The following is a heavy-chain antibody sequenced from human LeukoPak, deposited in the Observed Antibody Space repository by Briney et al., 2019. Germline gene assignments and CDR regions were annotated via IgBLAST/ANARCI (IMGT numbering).Heavy chain of an antibody. D-gene: IGHD3-10*01. J-gene: IGHJ4*02. Sequence: PSETLSLTCTVSGGSISSSSYYWGWIRQPPGKGLEWVGSIYYSGSTYYNPSLKSRVTISVDTSKNQFSLKLSSVTAADTAVYYCAREDYYASNFDYWGQGTLVTVSS. CDR1: GGSISSSSYY. V-gene: IGHV4-39*07. CDR3: AREDYYASNFDY. CDR2: IYYSGST.